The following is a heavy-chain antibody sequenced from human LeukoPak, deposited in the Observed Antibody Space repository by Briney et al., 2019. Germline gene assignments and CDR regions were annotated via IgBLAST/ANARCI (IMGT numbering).Heavy chain of an antibody. Sequence: PSETLSLTCAVYGGSYSGDYWTWIRQPPGKGLEWIGEINTSGSTTYNPSLMSRATMSLDTSKNQFSLKLTSVTAADTTVYYCARGGVGDRLAYWGQGTLVTVSS. V-gene: IGHV4-34*01. CDR1: GGSYSGDY. D-gene: IGHD2-8*01. J-gene: IGHJ4*02. CDR2: INTSGST. CDR3: ARGGVGDRLAY.